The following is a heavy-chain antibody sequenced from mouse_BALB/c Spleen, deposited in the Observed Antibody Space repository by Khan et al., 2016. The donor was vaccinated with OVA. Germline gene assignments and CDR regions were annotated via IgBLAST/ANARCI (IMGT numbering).Heavy chain of an antibody. Sequence: EVQLQESGPGLVKPSQSLSLTCTVTGYSITSGYFWNWIRQFPGNKLEWMGYIRYDGNSNYNPSLKNRISITRDTSKNQFFLKLNSLTTEDTATXCCCRGGSSGPAWFAYWGQGTLVTVSA. V-gene: IGHV3-6*02. J-gene: IGHJ3*01. CDR3: CRGGSSGPAWFAY. CDR2: IRYDGNS. D-gene: IGHD3-1*01. CDR1: GYSITSGYF.